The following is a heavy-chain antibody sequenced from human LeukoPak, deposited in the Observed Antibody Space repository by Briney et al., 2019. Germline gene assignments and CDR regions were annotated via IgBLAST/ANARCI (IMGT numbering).Heavy chain of an antibody. J-gene: IGHJ5*02. CDR2: INHSGST. D-gene: IGHD3-22*01. CDR3: ARASYYDSSGPNWFDP. Sequence: SETLSLTCAVYGGSFSGYYWSWIRQPPGKGLEWIGEINHSGSTNYNPSLKSRVTISVDTSKNQFSLKLCSVAAADTAVYYCARASYYDSSGPNWFDPWGQGTLVTVSS. V-gene: IGHV4-34*01. CDR1: GGSFSGYY.